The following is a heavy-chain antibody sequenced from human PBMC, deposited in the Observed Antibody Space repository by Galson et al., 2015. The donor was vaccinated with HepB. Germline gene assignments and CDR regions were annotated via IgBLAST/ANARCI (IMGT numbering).Heavy chain of an antibody. V-gene: IGHV3-73*01. CDR3: ARETKTYYYHYGMDV. CDR2: IGSEANNYAA. CDR1: GFTFRGSA. J-gene: IGHJ6*02. Sequence: SLRLSCAGSGFTFRGSAIHWVRQTSGKGLEWVGRIGSEANNYAAAYTASVKGRFTISRDDSKNTAYLQMNSLRTEDTAVYYCARETKTYYYHYGMDVWGQGTTVTVSS.